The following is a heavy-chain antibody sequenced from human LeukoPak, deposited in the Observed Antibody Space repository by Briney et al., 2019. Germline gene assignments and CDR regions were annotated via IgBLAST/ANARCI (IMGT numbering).Heavy chain of an antibody. CDR1: GGSVSNTLHY. Sequence: SETLSLTCSVSGGSVSNTLHYWGWLRQPPGKGLEWIGNINYIGSSAYNPSLRSRVTVSVDTSKNQFFLKMRSVTAADTAVYYCARLTKGRYFDYIFDYWGQGSLVTVSS. CDR3: ARLTKGRYFDYIFDY. J-gene: IGHJ4*02. V-gene: IGHV4-39*01. CDR2: INYIGSS. D-gene: IGHD3-9*01.